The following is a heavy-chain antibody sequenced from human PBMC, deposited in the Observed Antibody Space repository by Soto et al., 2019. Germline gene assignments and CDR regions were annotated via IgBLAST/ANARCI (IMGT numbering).Heavy chain of an antibody. CDR1: GGTFSSYA. CDR3: ARDPFPTEQYSCSPYYFDY. D-gene: IGHD6-13*01. CDR2: IIPIFGTA. V-gene: IGHV1-69*01. J-gene: IGHJ4*02. Sequence: QVQLVQSGAEVKKPGSSVKVSCKASGGTFSSYAISWVRQAPGQGLEWMGGIIPIFGTANYAQKFQGRVTITADESTGTAYMELSSLRSEDTAVYYCARDPFPTEQYSCSPYYFDYWGQGTLVTVSS.